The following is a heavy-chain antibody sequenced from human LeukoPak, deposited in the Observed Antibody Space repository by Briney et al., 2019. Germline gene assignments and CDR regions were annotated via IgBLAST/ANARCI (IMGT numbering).Heavy chain of an antibody. J-gene: IGHJ4*02. Sequence: GGSLRLSCTASGFTLGSHDMHWVRQIPGQGLEWVAAVSSGFHAFFADSVQGRFTVSREDARNSLYLQMNSLRAVDTAVYYCAREARGYHYTYFDYWGQGTLVTVSS. CDR1: GFTLGSHD. D-gene: IGHD5-18*01. CDR2: VSSGFHA. V-gene: IGHV3-13*01. CDR3: AREARGYHYTYFDY.